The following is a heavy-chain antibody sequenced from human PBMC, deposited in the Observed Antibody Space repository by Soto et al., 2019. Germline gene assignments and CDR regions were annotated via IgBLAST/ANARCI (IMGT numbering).Heavy chain of an antibody. D-gene: IGHD3-10*01. CDR1: GGSISSGGYS. CDR2: IYHSGST. Sequence: PSETLSLTCAVSGGSISSGGYSWSWIRQPPGKGLEWIGYIYHSGSTYYNPSLKSRVTISVDRSKNQFSLKLSSVTAADTAVYYCARVAPLWFGELNVPPWFDSWGQGTLVTVSS. V-gene: IGHV4-30-2*01. J-gene: IGHJ5*01. CDR3: ARVAPLWFGELNVPPWFDS.